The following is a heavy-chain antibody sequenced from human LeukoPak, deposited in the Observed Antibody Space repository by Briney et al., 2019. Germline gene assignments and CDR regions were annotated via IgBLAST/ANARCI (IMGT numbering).Heavy chain of an antibody. CDR3: ATSSGSDAYYI. V-gene: IGHV4-59*08. D-gene: IGHD3-10*01. CDR2: IYYSGST. Sequence: SETLSLTRTVSGGSISSYYWSWIRQPPGKGLEWIGYIYYSGSTNYNPSLKSRATISVDTSKNQFSLKLSSVTAADTAVYYSATSSGSDAYYIWGHGTMVTASS. CDR1: GGSISSYY. J-gene: IGHJ3*02.